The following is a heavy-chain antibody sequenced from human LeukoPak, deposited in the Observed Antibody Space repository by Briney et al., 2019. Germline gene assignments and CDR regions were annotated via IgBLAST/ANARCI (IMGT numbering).Heavy chain of an antibody. J-gene: IGHJ5*02. D-gene: IGHD6-13*01. Sequence: PGGSLRLSCAASGFTVSSNYMSWVRQAPGKGLEWVAVISYDDNNQYYADSVKGRFTISRDNSKNTLYLQMNSLRVEDTAVYYCASRSINWYRGNNWFDPWGQGTLVTVSS. V-gene: IGHV3-30-3*01. CDR3: ASRSINWYRGNNWFDP. CDR2: ISYDDNNQ. CDR1: GFTVSSNY.